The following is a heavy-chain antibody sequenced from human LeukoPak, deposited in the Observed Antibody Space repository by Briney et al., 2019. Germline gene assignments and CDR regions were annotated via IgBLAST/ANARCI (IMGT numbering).Heavy chain of an antibody. Sequence: PGRSLRLSCAASGFTFSSYAMHWVRQAPGKGLEWVAVISYDGSNKYYADSVKGRFTISRDNSKNTLYLQMNSLRAEDTAVYYCARDNGGHSVANDYWGQGTLVTVSS. D-gene: IGHD2-21*01. CDR1: GFTFSSYA. J-gene: IGHJ4*02. CDR3: ARDNGGHSVANDY. CDR2: ISYDGSNK. V-gene: IGHV3-30-3*01.